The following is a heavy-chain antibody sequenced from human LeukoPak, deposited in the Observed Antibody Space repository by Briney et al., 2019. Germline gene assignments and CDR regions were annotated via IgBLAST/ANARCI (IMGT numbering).Heavy chain of an antibody. J-gene: IGHJ4*02. CDR3: ARDLGIVVVVAATYFDY. V-gene: IGHV3-21*01. CDR2: ISSSSSYI. D-gene: IGHD2-15*01. CDR1: GLTFSSYS. Sequence: GGSLRLSCAASGLTFSSYSMNWVRQAPGKGLEWVSSISSSSSYIYYADSVKGRFTISRDNAKNSLYLQMNSLRAEDTAVYYCARDLGIVVVVAATYFDYWGQGTLVTVSS.